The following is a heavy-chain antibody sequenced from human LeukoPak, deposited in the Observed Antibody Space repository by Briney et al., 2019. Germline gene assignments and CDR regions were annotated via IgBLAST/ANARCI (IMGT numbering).Heavy chain of an antibody. CDR3: ARSGSYYHNWFDP. CDR2: INPYSGGT. D-gene: IGHD1-26*01. CDR1: GYTFTAYY. V-gene: IGHV1-2*02. Sequence: ASVKVSCKASGYTFTAYYMNWLRQAPGQGLEWMGWINPYSGGTNYAQKFQGRVTVTRDTSISTAYMELSRLRSDDTAVYYCARSGSYYHNWFDPWGQGTLVTVSS. J-gene: IGHJ5*02.